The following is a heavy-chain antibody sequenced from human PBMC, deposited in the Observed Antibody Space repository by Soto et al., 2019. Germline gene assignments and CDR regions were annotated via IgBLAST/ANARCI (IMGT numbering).Heavy chain of an antibody. J-gene: IGHJ6*02. Sequence: QVQLVQSGAEVMQPGSSVRVSCKTSGGTFSTSAISWVRQAPGQGLEWMGGIIPVFGTADYTQKFQARVTITADASTPTAYMELRGLRSEDTAVYFCARDKDRVPLGGNYYYAIDVWGQGTTVTVSS. D-gene: IGHD2-2*01. CDR1: GGTFSTSA. CDR2: IIPVFGTA. CDR3: ARDKDRVPLGGNYYYAIDV. V-gene: IGHV1-69*12.